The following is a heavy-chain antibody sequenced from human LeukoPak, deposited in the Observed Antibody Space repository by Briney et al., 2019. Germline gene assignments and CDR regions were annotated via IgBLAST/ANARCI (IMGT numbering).Heavy chain of an antibody. D-gene: IGHD3-16*01. CDR3: ARDRHYSMIISGGVMETRAGIPDY. J-gene: IGHJ4*02. V-gene: IGHV3-30*04. Sequence: QPGRSLRLSCAASGFTFSTYAMHWVRQAPGKGLEWVADISYDGSNKYYADSVKGRFTISRDNSKNTLYLQMNSLRAEDTAVYYCARDRHYSMIISGGVMETRAGIPDYWGQGTLVTVSS. CDR2: ISYDGSNK. CDR1: GFTFSTYA.